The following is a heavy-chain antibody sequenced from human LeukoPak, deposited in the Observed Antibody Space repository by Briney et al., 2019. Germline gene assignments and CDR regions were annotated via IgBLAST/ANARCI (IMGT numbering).Heavy chain of an antibody. CDR2: INAGNGNT. Sequence: ASVKVSCKASGYTFTSYAMHWVRQAPGQRLEWMGWINAGNGNTKYSQKFQGRVTITRDTSASTAYMELSSLRSEDTAVYCCARSEMTTVVLFDYWGQGTLVTVSS. CDR3: ARSEMTTVVLFDY. D-gene: IGHD4-23*01. V-gene: IGHV1-3*01. J-gene: IGHJ4*02. CDR1: GYTFTSYA.